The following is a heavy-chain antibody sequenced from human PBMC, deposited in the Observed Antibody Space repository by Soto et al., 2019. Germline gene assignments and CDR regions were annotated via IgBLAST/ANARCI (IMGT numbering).Heavy chain of an antibody. CDR2: IYSGGST. CDR1: GFTVSSNY. D-gene: IGHD6-6*01. CDR3: ARDSNRHLEYSSSR. J-gene: IGHJ4*02. V-gene: IGHV3-53*01. Sequence: EVQLVESGGGLIQPGGSLRLSCAASGFTVSSNYMSWVRQAPGKGLEWVSVIYSGGSTYYADSVKGRFTISRDNSKNTLYLQMNSLRAEDTAVYYCARDSNRHLEYSSSRWGQGTLVTVSS.